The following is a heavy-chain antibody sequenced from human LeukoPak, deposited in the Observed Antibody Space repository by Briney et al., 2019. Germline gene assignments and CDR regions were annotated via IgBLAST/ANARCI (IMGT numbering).Heavy chain of an antibody. CDR2: ISYDGSNK. J-gene: IGHJ5*02. CDR3: ASLGGNDYGGP. V-gene: IGHV3-30-3*01. Sequence: GRSLRLSCAASGFTFSSYAMHWVRQAPGKGLEWVAVISYDGSNKYYADSVKGRFTISRDNSKNTLYLQMNSLRAEDTAVYYCASLGGNDYGGPWGQGTLVTVSS. D-gene: IGHD4-17*01. CDR1: GFTFSSYA.